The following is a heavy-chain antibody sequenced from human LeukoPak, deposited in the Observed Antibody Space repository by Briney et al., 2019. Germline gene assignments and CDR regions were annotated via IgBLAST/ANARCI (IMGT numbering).Heavy chain of an antibody. CDR3: ARGAFLPQYSRNFDP. J-gene: IGHJ5*02. CDR2: MNPDNLNT. D-gene: IGHD3-22*01. CDR1: GYTFTNYD. Sequence: ASVKVSCKASGYTFTNYDINWVRQATGQGLEWMGWMNPDNLNTGYAQKFQGRVTMTRNTSISTAYMELSSLGSEDTAVYYCARGAFLPQYSRNFDPWGQGTLVTVSS. V-gene: IGHV1-8*01.